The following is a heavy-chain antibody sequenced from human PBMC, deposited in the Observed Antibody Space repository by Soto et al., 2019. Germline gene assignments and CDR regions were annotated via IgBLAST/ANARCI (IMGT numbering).Heavy chain of an antibody. CDR1: GYTFTSYG. D-gene: IGHD3-10*01. V-gene: IGHV1-18*01. CDR2: ISAYNGNT. Sequence: QVQLVQSGAEVKKPGASVKVSCKASGYTFTSYGISWVRQAPGQGLEWMAWISAYNGNTNYAQKLQGRVTMTTVTSTNTAYKELRSLRSDDTAVYYCARWPHGHPLYYYYSCGMDVGGQGTAVTVSS. J-gene: IGHJ6*02. CDR3: ARWPHGHPLYYYYSCGMDV.